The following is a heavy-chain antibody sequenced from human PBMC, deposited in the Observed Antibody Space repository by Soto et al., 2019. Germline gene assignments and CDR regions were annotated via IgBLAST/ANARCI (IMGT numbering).Heavy chain of an antibody. J-gene: IGHJ4*01. CDR1: GFTLSNYA. D-gene: IGHD5-18*01. CDR3: ARDKWIPSLGFDF. Sequence: QEQLVESGGGVVQPGRSLRLSCAASGFTLSNYAIHWVRQAPGKGLEWVAAISYDGSNKYYAVSVKGRFTISRDSSKSTVYLEMNRLRPEDTAAFSCARDKWIPSLGFDFWGHGTLVIVSS. V-gene: IGHV3-30-3*01. CDR2: ISYDGSNK.